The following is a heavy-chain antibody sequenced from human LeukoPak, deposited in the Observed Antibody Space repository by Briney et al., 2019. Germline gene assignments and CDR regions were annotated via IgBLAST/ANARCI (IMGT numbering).Heavy chain of an antibody. CDR2: INHSGST. CDR3: ARGKQWLVLTGFDY. J-gene: IGHJ4*02. D-gene: IGHD6-19*01. CDR1: GGSFSSYY. V-gene: IGHV4-34*01. Sequence: SETLSLTCGVYGGSFSSYYWSWIRKPPGKGLEWIGEINHSGSTYYNPSLKSRATISGDTSKNQFTLRLSSVTAADTAVYYCARGKQWLVLTGFDYWGQGTLVTVSS.